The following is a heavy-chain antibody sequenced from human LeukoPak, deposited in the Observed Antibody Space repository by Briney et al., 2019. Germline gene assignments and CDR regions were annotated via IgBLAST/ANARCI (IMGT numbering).Heavy chain of an antibody. J-gene: IGHJ6*03. CDR3: ARVRCSGGSCPYYYYYYYMDV. CDR1: GGSISSYY. Sequence: SETLSLTCTVSGGSISSYYWSWIRQPPGKGLEWIGYIYYSGSTNYNPSLKSRVTISVDTSKNQFSLKLSSVTAADTAVYYCARVRCSGGSCPYYYYYYYMDVWGKGTTVAVSS. CDR2: IYYSGST. V-gene: IGHV4-59*01. D-gene: IGHD2-15*01.